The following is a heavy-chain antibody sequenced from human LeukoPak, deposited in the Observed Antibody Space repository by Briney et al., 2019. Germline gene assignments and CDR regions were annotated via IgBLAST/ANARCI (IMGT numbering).Heavy chain of an antibody. J-gene: IGHJ4*02. D-gene: IGHD1-7*01. V-gene: IGHV3-7*01. CDR2: IGQDGSET. CDR3: ASRAGKPGNTPWCFDC. Sequence: PGGSLRLSCAASGFTFTNYWMTWVRQAPGKGPEWVANIGQDGSETNYVDSVRGRFTIARDNTKNSLYLQMTSLRGEDTAVYYCASRAGKPGNTPWCFDCWGQGALVTVSS. CDR1: GFTFTNYW.